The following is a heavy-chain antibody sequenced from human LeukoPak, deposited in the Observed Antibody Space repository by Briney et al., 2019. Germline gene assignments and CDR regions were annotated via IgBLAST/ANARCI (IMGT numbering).Heavy chain of an antibody. J-gene: IGHJ4*02. Sequence: ASVKVSCKASGGTFSSYTISWVRQAPGQGLELMGRIIPILGIANYAQKFQGRVTITADKSTSTACMELSSLRSEDTAVYYCARDRSSFSFDYWGQGTLVTVSS. CDR1: GGTFSSYT. V-gene: IGHV1-69*04. CDR2: IIPILGIA. CDR3: ARDRSSFSFDY. D-gene: IGHD6-6*01.